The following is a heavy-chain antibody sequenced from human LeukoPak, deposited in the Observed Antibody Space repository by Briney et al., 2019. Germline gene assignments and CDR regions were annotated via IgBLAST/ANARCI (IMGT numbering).Heavy chain of an antibody. J-gene: IGHJ4*02. Sequence: AGSLRLSCAASGFTFSTYCMQWVRQAPGKGLVWVSRIFSDGSSTRYADSVKGRFTISRDNAKNTLYLQMNSLRAEDTAVYYCAKDLYDYWGQGTLVTVSS. CDR1: GFTFSTYC. CDR3: AKDLYDY. V-gene: IGHV3-74*01. CDR2: IFSDGSST.